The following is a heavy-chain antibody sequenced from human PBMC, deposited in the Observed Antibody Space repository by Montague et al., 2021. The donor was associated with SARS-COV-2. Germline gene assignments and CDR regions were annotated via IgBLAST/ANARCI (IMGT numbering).Heavy chain of an antibody. CDR3: AHRFAGFFDY. Sequence: PAPVKPTQTLTLTCTFSGFSLNTPEVAVGWIRQPPGKALEWLALICGXXXDRYGPSLQSRLTITRDTSKSPVVLTMTNMDPVGTATYYCAHRFAGFFDYWGQGILVTVSS. V-gene: IGHV2-5*05. CDR2: ICGXXXD. J-gene: IGHJ4*02. CDR1: GFSLNTPEVA.